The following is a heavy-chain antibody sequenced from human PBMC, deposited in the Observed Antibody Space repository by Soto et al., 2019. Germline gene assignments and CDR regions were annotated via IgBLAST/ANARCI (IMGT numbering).Heavy chain of an antibody. D-gene: IGHD6-13*01. Sequence: PGGSLRLCCAASGFTFSSYWMHWVRQAPGKGLVWVSRINSDGSSTSYADSVKGRFTISRDNAKNTLYLQMNSLRAEDTAVYYCARVETAAGTLGYYYYYGMDVWGQGTTVTVSS. J-gene: IGHJ6*02. V-gene: IGHV3-74*01. CDR3: ARVETAAGTLGYYYYYGMDV. CDR1: GFTFSSYW. CDR2: INSDGSST.